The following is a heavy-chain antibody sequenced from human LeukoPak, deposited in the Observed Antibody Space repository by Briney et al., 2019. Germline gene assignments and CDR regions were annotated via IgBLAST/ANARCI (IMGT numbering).Heavy chain of an antibody. CDR2: ISSSSSYI. Sequence: GGSLRLSCAASGFTFSSYSMNWVRQAPGKGLEWVSSISSSSSYIYYADSVKGRFTISRDNAKNSLYLQMNSLRAEDTAVYYCARDDCSGGSCYPNFDYWGQGTLVTVSS. CDR3: ARDDCSGGSCYPNFDY. J-gene: IGHJ4*02. D-gene: IGHD2-15*01. V-gene: IGHV3-21*01. CDR1: GFTFSSYS.